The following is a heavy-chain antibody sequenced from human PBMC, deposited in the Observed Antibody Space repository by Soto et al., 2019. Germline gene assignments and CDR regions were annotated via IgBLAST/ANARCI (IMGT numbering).Heavy chain of an antibody. J-gene: IGHJ4*02. Sequence: QVQLQESGPGLVKPSQTLSLTCTVSGGSINSDTYYWSWIRQHPGKGLEWIGYIYYSGTTYYSPSLTSRLTISTYTSKNPFSLTLTSVTAADTAVYYCARARDYGDYFFDKWGQGTLVTVSS. CDR1: GGSINSDTYY. CDR3: ARARDYGDYFFDK. V-gene: IGHV4-31*03. CDR2: IYYSGTT. D-gene: IGHD4-17*01.